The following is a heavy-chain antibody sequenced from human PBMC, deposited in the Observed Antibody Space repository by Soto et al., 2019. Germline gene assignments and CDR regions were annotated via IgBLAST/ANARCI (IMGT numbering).Heavy chain of an antibody. Sequence: GESLKISCKGSGYSFTSYWIGWVSQMPGKGVEWMETICPGDSDTRYSPSFQGQVTISADKSISTAYLQWSSLKASETAMYYCASSTVEMATIYYYYGMDVWGQGTTVTVSS. CDR3: ASSTVEMATIYYYYGMDV. CDR2: ICPGDSDT. CDR1: GYSFTSYW. D-gene: IGHD5-12*01. V-gene: IGHV5-51*01. J-gene: IGHJ6*02.